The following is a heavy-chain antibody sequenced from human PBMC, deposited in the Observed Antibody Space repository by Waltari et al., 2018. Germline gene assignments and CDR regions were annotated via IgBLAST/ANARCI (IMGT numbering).Heavy chain of an antibody. CDR3: ARVGYCSGGSCYGVQGWYFDL. J-gene: IGHJ2*01. CDR1: GYTFTSYA. V-gene: IGHV7-4-1*02. D-gene: IGHD2-15*01. Sequence: QVQLVQSGSELKKPGASVKVSYKASGYTFTSYAMNWVRQAPGQGLEWMGWINTNTGNPTYAQGFTGRFVFSLDTSVSTAYLQISSLKAEDTAVYYCARVGYCSGGSCYGVQGWYFDLWGRGTLVTVSS. CDR2: INTNTGNP.